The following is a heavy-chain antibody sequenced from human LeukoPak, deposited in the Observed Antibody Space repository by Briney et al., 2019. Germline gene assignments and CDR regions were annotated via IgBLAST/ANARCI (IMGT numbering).Heavy chain of an antibody. CDR2: IIPILGIA. D-gene: IGHD3-16*02. CDR3: ARSRGDYVWGSYRCPFDY. CDR1: GGTFSSYA. V-gene: IGHV1-69*04. J-gene: IGHJ4*02. Sequence: GASVKVSCKASGGTFSSYAISWVRQAPGQGLEWMGRIIPILGIANYAQKFQGRVTITADKSTSTAYMELSSLRSEDTAVYYCARSRGDYVWGSYRCPFDYWGQGTLVTVSS.